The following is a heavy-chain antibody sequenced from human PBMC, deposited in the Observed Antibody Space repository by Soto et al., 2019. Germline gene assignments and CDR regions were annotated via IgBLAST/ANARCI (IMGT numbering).Heavy chain of an antibody. CDR1: GFTVSSHA. J-gene: IGHJ3*02. V-gene: IGHV3-23*01. D-gene: IGHD2-15*01. CDR2: VTADGGT. CDR3: APHVSCSGGSCKYDAFAI. Sequence: EVQVLESGGGLVQPGGSLRLSCEGSGFTVSSHAMTWIRQAPGKGPEWVSTVTADGGTYYADSVKGRFAMSRDTSENTLYLQMNSLGAADTAAYYCAPHVSCSGGSCKYDAFAIRGQGTMVTVSS.